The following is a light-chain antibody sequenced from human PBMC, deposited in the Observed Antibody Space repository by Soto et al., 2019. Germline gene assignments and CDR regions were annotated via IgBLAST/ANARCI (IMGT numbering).Light chain of an antibody. CDR1: SSDLGSYDH. J-gene: IGLJ1*01. V-gene: IGLV2-14*03. CDR3: ISYTDRQSYL. Sequence: QSVLTQPASVSGSPGQSITISSSGTSSDLGSYDHVAWYPQFPGKSPKLLIYAVSDRPSGVSDRFSGSKSGISASLTISGLQTEDEADYYCISYTDRQSYLFGTGTKVTVL. CDR2: AVS.